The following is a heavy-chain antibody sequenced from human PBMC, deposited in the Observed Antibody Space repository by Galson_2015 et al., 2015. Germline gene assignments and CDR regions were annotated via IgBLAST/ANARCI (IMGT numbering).Heavy chain of an antibody. CDR1: GFTFSSYG. V-gene: IGHV3-33*01. D-gene: IGHD2-21*01. J-gene: IGHJ1*01. CDR3: VRDVVVIAIRYFQH. CDR2: IWYDGSNK. Sequence: SLRLSCAASGFTFSSYGMHWVRQAPGKGLEWVAVIWYDGSNKYYADCVKGRFTISRDNSKNTLYLQMNSLRAEDTAVYYCVRDVVVIAIRYFQHWGQGTLVTVSS.